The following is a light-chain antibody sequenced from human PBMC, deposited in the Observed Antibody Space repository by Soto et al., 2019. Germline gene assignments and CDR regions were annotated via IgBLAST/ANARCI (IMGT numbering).Light chain of an antibody. Sequence: EVVMTQSPATLSVSPGERVTLSCRASQSVRNSLTWYQQEPGQAPRLLIYDVSTRATGVPARFSGSGSGTEFTLPISGLQSEDFGVYFCQHYSTWPLAFGGGTRVEIK. CDR3: QHYSTWPLA. J-gene: IGKJ4*01. CDR2: DVS. CDR1: QSVRNS. V-gene: IGKV3-15*01.